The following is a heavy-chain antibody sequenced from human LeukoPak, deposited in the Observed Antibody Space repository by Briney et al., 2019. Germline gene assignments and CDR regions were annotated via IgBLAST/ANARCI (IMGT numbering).Heavy chain of an antibody. CDR2: IYYSGST. CDR1: GGSISSYY. Sequence: PSETLSLTCTVSGGSISSYYWSWIRQPPGKGLEWIGYIYYSGSTNYNPSLKSRFTISVDTSKNQFSLKLSSVTAADTAVYYCARLSVGLIDYWGQGTLVTVSS. CDR3: ARLSVGLIDY. V-gene: IGHV4-59*08. J-gene: IGHJ4*02. D-gene: IGHD1-26*01.